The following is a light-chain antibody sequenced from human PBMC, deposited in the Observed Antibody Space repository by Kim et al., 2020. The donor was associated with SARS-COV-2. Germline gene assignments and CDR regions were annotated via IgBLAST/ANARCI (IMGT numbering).Light chain of an antibody. V-gene: IGKV3-20*01. J-gene: IGKJ4*01. CDR2: GAS. Sequence: SLSPGERATRSCRASQSVSSSYLAWYQQKPGQAPRLLIYGASSRATGIPDRFSGSGSGTDFTLTISRLEPEDFAVYYCQQYGSSPSFGGGTKLEI. CDR3: QQYGSSPS. CDR1: QSVSSSY.